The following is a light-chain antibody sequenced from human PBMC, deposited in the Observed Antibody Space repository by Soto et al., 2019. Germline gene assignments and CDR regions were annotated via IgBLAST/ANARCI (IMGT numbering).Light chain of an antibody. CDR3: QQHNKWPLT. CDR1: QGVNSN. Sequence: EIVMTQSPATLSVFPGERATLSCRASQGVNSNLAWYQQKPGQAPRLLIYAVSTRATGIPARFSGSGSGTEFTLAISSLQSEDFAVYYCQQHNKWPLTFGAGTKVVIK. V-gene: IGKV3-15*01. CDR2: AVS. J-gene: IGKJ4*01.